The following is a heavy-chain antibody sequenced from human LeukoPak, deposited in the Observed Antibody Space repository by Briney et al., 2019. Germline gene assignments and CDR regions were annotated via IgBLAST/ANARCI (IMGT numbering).Heavy chain of an antibody. CDR2: INHSGST. CDR1: GGSFSGYY. J-gene: IGHJ6*03. V-gene: IGHV4-34*01. D-gene: IGHD3-10*01. CDR3: ARFYGSGSYSSFHYYYYYMDV. Sequence: SETLSLTCAVYGGSFSGYYWSWIRQPPGKGLEWIGEINHSGSTNYNPSLKSRVTISVDTSKNQFSLKLSSVTAADTAVYYCARFYGSGSYSSFHYYYYYMDVWGKGTTVTISS.